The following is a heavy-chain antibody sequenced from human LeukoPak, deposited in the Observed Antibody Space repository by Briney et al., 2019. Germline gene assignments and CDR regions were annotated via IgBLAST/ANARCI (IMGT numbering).Heavy chain of an antibody. V-gene: IGHV4-59*01. CDR1: GDSISTYY. CDR2: IYHSGST. J-gene: IGHJ4*02. CDR3: ARGVDFWSGYWVWVY. D-gene: IGHD3-3*01. Sequence: PSETLSLTCTVSGDSISTYYWNWIRQPPGKGLEWIGYIYHSGSTNYNPSLKSRVTISVDTSKNQFSLKLSSVTAADTAVYYCARGVDFWSGYWVWVYWGQGTLVTVSS.